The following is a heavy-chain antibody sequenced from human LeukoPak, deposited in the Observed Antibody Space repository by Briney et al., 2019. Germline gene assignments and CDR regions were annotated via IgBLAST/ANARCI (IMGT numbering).Heavy chain of an antibody. V-gene: IGHV1-69*06. Sequence: SVKVSCKASGGTFSSYAISWVRQAPGQGLEWMGGIIPIFGTANYAQKFQGRVTITADKSTSTAYMELSSLRSEDTAVYYCARVPWYYDFWSGYSLPFDYWGQGTLVTVSS. CDR2: IIPIFGTA. CDR3: ARVPWYYDFWSGYSLPFDY. D-gene: IGHD3-3*01. J-gene: IGHJ4*02. CDR1: GGTFSSYA.